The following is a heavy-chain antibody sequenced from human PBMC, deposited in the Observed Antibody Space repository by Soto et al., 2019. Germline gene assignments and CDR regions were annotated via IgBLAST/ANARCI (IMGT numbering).Heavy chain of an antibody. CDR1: GFTFSSYA. CDR3: AKTQSAPYSSGMYGMDV. CDR2: ISGSGANT. Sequence: EVQLLESGGGLVQPGGSLRLSCAASGFTFSSYAMSWVRQAPGKGLEWVSAISGSGANTYYADSVKGRFNISRDNSKNTLYLQMNSLRAEDTAVYYCAKTQSAPYSSGMYGMDVWGQGTTVTVSS. D-gene: IGHD6-19*01. J-gene: IGHJ6*02. V-gene: IGHV3-23*01.